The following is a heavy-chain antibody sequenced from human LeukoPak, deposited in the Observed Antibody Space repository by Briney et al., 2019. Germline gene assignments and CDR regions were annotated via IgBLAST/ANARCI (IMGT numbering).Heavy chain of an antibody. Sequence: SETLSLTCAVSGGSISSYYWSWIRQPPGRGLEWIGSIHYSGSTSYNSSLKSRVTMSIDTSKDQFSLKLSSVTPADTAVYYCARQVYSSSWSYYFEYWGQGILVTVSS. CDR2: IHYSGST. D-gene: IGHD6-13*01. CDR3: ARQVYSSSWSYYFEY. V-gene: IGHV4-59*01. CDR1: GGSISSYY. J-gene: IGHJ4*02.